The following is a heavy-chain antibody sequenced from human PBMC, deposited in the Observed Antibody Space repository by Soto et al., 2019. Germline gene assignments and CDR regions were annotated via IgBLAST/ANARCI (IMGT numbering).Heavy chain of an antibody. CDR1: GFTFSDYY. V-gene: IGHV3-11*01. CDR2: ISSSGSTI. D-gene: IGHD4-17*01. J-gene: IGHJ4*02. CDR3: ARAPLSDSGDYYFDY. Sequence: WGSLRLSCAASGFTFSDYYMSWIRQAPGKGLEWVSYISSSGSTIYYADSVKGRFTISRDNAKNSLYLQMNSLRAEDTAVYYCARAPLSDSGDYYFDYWGQGTLVTVSS.